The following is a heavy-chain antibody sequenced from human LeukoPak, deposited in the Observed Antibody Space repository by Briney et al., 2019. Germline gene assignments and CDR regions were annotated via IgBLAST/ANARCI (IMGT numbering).Heavy chain of an antibody. Sequence: GGSLRLSCTVSGITFSIFEMNWVCQAPGTGLEWISYITNSGSITDYADSVKGRFTISRDNAENSLYLQMSSLRAEDTAVYYCVRGGGPSYKYNAFDIWGQGTMVTVSS. V-gene: IGHV3-48*03. J-gene: IGHJ3*02. D-gene: IGHD2-15*01. CDR3: VRGGGPSYKYNAFDI. CDR2: ITNSGSIT. CDR1: GITFSIFE.